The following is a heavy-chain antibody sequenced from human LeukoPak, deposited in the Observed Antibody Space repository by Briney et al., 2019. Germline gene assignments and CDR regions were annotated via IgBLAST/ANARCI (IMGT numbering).Heavy chain of an antibody. V-gene: IGHV5-51*01. CDR1: GYSSTSYW. CDR2: IYPGDSDT. Sequence: GDSLKISCKGSGYSSTSYWIGWVRQMPGKGLEWMGIIYPGDSDTRYSPSFQGQVTISADKSISTAYLQWSSLKASDTAMYYCARESVPAATDTWFDPWGQGTLVTVSS. D-gene: IGHD2-2*01. J-gene: IGHJ5*02. CDR3: ARESVPAATDTWFDP.